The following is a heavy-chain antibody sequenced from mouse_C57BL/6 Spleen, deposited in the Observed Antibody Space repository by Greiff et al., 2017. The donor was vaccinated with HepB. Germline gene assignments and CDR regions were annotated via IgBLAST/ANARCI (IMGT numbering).Heavy chain of an antibody. Sequence: EVQLVESEGGLVQPGSSMKLSCTASGFTFSDYYMSWVRQVPEKGLEWVANINYDGSSTYYLDSLKSRFIISRDNAQTILYLQMSSLKSEDTATYYCARGEYYGISLCRWGHGATLTVSS. CDR2: INYDGSST. D-gene: IGHD1-1*01. J-gene: IGHJ2*01. V-gene: IGHV5-16*01. CDR3: ARGEYYGISLCR. CDR1: GFTFSDYY.